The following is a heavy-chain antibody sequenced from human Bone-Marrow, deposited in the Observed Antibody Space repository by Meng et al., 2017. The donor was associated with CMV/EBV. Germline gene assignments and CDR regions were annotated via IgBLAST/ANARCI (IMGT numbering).Heavy chain of an antibody. CDR2: INPNSGST. CDR3: ARDKERLLQVYYFDY. CDR1: GYTFTGYY. Sequence: ASVKVSCKASGYTFTGYYMHWVRQAPGQGLEWMGWINPNSGSTNYAQKFQGRVTMTRDTSISTAYMELSRLRSDDTAVYYCARDKERLLQVYYFDYWGQGTLVTVSS. V-gene: IGHV1-2*02. D-gene: IGHD3-3*01. J-gene: IGHJ4*02.